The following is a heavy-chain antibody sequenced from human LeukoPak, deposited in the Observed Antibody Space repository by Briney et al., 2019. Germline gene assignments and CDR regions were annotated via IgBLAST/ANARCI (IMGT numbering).Heavy chain of an antibody. CDR1: GFTFSGHP. D-gene: IGHD5-24*01. CDR2: IKQDGSEK. J-gene: IGHJ4*02. V-gene: IGHV3-7*01. CDR3: ARALAEMGVPGETQSGCYSDY. Sequence: PGGSLRLSCAASGFTFSGHPMTWVRQAPGKGLEWVANIKQDGSEKYYVDSVKGRFTISRDNAKNSLYLQMNSLRAEDTAVYYCARALAEMGVPGETQSGCYSDYWGQGTLVTVSS.